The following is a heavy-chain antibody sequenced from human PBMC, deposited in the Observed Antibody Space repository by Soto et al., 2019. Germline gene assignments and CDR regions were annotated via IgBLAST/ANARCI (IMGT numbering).Heavy chain of an antibody. CDR1: GGTFSSYA. Sequence: QVQLVQSGAEVKKPGSSVKVSCKASGGTFSSYAISWVRQAPGQGLEWMGGIIPIFGTANYAQKFQGRVTITADESTSTAYMELSSLRSEDTAVYYFARRYFDWLSRDYYYGMDVWGQGTTVTVSS. D-gene: IGHD3-9*01. J-gene: IGHJ6*02. CDR3: ARRYFDWLSRDYYYGMDV. V-gene: IGHV1-69*01. CDR2: IIPIFGTA.